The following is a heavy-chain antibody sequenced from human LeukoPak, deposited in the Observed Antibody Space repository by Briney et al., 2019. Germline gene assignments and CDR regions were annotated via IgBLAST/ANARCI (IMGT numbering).Heavy chain of an antibody. CDR1: GFTFNNFA. V-gene: IGHV3-23*01. CDR3: AKIRFGQVPWFDP. Sequence: PGGSLRLSCATSGFTFNNFAMTWVRQAPGKGLEWVSAISDSGSSTYYADSVKGRFTISRDNSKNTLYLQMNSLRAEDTAVYYCAKIRFGQVPWFDPWGQGTLVTVSS. J-gene: IGHJ5*02. D-gene: IGHD3/OR15-3a*01. CDR2: ISDSGSST.